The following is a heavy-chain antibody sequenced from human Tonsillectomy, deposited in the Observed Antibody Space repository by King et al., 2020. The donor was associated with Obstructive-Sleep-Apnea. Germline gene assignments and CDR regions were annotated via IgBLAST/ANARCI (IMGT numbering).Heavy chain of an antibody. V-gene: IGHV3-30*18. J-gene: IGHJ4*02. Sequence: VQLVESGGGVVQPGRSLRLSCAASGFTFSSYGMHWVRQAPGKGLEWVAVISYDGSNKYYADSVKGRFTISRDNSKNTLYLQMNSLRAEDTAVYYCAKNGVITMTVDYWGQGTLVTVSS. CDR1: GFTFSSYG. CDR2: ISYDGSNK. CDR3: AKNGVITMTVDY. D-gene: IGHD3-22*01.